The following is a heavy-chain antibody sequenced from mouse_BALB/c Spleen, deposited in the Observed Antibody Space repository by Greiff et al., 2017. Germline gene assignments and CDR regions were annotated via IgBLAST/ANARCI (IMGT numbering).Heavy chain of an antibody. Sequence: QVQLQQSGAELVKPGASVKLSCKASGYTFTSYYMYWVKQRPGQGLEWIGEINPSNGGTNFNEKFKSKATLTVDKSSSTAYMQLSSLTSEDSAVYCCTCDGYYEAMDYWGQGTSVTVSS. CDR1: GYTFTSYY. CDR2: INPSNGGT. D-gene: IGHD2-3*01. CDR3: TCDGYYEAMDY. J-gene: IGHJ4*01. V-gene: IGHV1S16*01.